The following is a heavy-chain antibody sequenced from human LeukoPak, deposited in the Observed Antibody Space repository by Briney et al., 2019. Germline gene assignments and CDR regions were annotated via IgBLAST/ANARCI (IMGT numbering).Heavy chain of an antibody. Sequence: SETLSLTCTVSGGSISSGGYYWSWIRQHPGKGLEWIGYIYYSGGTYYNPSLKSRVTISVDTSKNQFSLKLSSVTAADTAVYYCARAPFGRPGIAVAGSDAFDIWGQGTMVAVSS. V-gene: IGHV4-31*03. CDR2: IYYSGGT. CDR3: ARAPFGRPGIAVAGSDAFDI. J-gene: IGHJ3*02. CDR1: GGSISSGGYY. D-gene: IGHD6-19*01.